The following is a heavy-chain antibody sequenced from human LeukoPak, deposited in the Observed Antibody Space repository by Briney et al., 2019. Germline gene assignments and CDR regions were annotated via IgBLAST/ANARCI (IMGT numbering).Heavy chain of an antibody. V-gene: IGHV3-30*02. CDR3: AKEYHYGSGNFYFDY. CDR1: GFTFNMYG. D-gene: IGHD3-10*01. Sequence: PGGSLRLSCVASGFTFNMYGMHWVRQAPGKGLEWVGIIRYDGNNKNNADSVKGRFTISRDNSKNTLYLQMNSLRAEDTAVYYCAKEYHYGSGNFYFDYWGQGTLVTVSS. J-gene: IGHJ4*02. CDR2: IRYDGNNK.